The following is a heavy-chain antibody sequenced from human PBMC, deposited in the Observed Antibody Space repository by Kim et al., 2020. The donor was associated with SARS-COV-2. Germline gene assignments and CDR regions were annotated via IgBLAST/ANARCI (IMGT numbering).Heavy chain of an antibody. D-gene: IGHD1-26*01. CDR3: ARDPFAPWDYYYYYGMDV. CDR2: ISSSSSYI. V-gene: IGHV3-21*01. Sequence: GGSLRLSCAASGFTFSSYSMNWVRQAPGKGLEWVSSISSSSSYIYYADSVKGRFTISRDNAKNSLYLQMNSLRAEDTAVYYCARDPFAPWDYYYYYGMDVWGQGTAVTVSS. J-gene: IGHJ6*02. CDR1: GFTFSSYS.